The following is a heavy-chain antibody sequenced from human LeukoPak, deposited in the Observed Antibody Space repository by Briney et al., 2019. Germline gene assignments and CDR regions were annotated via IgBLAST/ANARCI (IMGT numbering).Heavy chain of an antibody. V-gene: IGHV3-21*01. CDR2: ISSSSSYI. J-gene: IGHJ3*02. CDR1: GFTFSSYS. CDR3: ARDRRPQDIVLMVYAPPDAFDI. Sequence: GGSLRLSCAASGFTFSSYSMNWVRQAPGKGLEWVSSISSSSSYIYYTDSVKGRFTISRDNAKNSLYLQMNSLRAEDTAVYYCARDRRPQDIVLMVYAPPDAFDIWGQGTMVTVSS. D-gene: IGHD2-8*01.